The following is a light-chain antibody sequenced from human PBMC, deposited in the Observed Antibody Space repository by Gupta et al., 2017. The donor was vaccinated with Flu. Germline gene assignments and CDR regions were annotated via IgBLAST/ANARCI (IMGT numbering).Light chain of an antibody. CDR2: GAT. Sequence: EIVLTQSPGTLSLSPGETATLSCRASQIVSSSSLAWYRQKPGQAPRLLIYGATSRATGIPDRLSGSGSGTDFTLTISRLEPEDFAVYYCQQYDSSPRTFGQGTKVEIK. J-gene: IGKJ1*01. CDR1: QIVSSSS. CDR3: QQYDSSPRT. V-gene: IGKV3-20*01.